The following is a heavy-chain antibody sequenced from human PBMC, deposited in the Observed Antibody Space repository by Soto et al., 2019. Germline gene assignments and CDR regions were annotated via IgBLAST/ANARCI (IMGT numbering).Heavy chain of an antibody. J-gene: IGHJ4*02. CDR2: ISGSGAST. V-gene: IGHV3-23*01. Sequence: PGGSLRLSCAASGFTFSTYAMAWVRQAPGKGLEWVSAISGSGASTYYADSVKGRFTISRDNSKNTLHLQMNSLRAEDTAVYYCTKETDYDILTGPVDYWGQGTLVTVSS. D-gene: IGHD3-9*01. CDR3: TKETDYDILTGPVDY. CDR1: GFTFSTYA.